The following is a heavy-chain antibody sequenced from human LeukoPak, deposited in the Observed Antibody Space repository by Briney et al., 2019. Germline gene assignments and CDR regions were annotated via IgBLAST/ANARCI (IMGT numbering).Heavy chain of an antibody. CDR2: ISAYNGNT. V-gene: IGHV1-18*01. CDR1: GYTFTGYG. CDR3: ARVGDSSSWYMYFDY. J-gene: IGHJ4*02. D-gene: IGHD6-13*01. Sequence: ASVKVSCKASGYTFTGYGISWVRQAPGQGLEWMGWISAYNGNTNYAQKLQGRVTMTTDTSTSTAYMELRSLRSDDTAVYYCARVGDSSSWYMYFDYWGQGTLVTVSS.